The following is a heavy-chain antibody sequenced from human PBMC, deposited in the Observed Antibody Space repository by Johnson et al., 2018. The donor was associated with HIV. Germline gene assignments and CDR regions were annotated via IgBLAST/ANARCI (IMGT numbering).Heavy chain of an antibody. V-gene: IGHV3-23*04. J-gene: IGHJ3*02. CDR3: AKGPRGYSSI. D-gene: IGHD6-13*01. CDR1: GFTFDDYG. Sequence: VQLVESGGGVLRPGGSLRLSCAASGFTFDDYGMSWVRQTPGKGLEWVSGINGSGGSTYNADSVKGRFPISRDNSKNTPYLQMNSLRAEDTAVYYCAKGPRGYSSIWGQGTMVTVSS. CDR2: INGSGGST.